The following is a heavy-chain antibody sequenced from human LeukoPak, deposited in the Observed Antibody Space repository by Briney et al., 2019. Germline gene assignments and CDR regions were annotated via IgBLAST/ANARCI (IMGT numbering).Heavy chain of an antibody. J-gene: IGHJ4*02. D-gene: IGHD2-2*01. CDR3: ARLVPAAHASQYYFDY. CDR2: IYYSGST. CDR1: GGSISSTSYY. Sequence: PSETLSLTCTVSGGSISSTSYYWGWIRQPPGKGLEWIGYIYYSGSTNYNPSLKSRVTISVDTSKNQFSLKLSSVTAADTAVYYCARLVPAAHASQYYFDYWGQGTLVTVSS. V-gene: IGHV4-61*05.